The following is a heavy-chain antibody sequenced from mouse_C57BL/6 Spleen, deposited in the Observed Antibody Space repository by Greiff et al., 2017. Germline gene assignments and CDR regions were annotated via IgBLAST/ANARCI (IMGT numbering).Heavy chain of an antibody. CDR3: ARDYSNYVTWFAY. J-gene: IGHJ3*01. V-gene: IGHV1-64*01. CDR2: IHPNSGST. Sequence: VQLQQPGAELVKPGASVKLSCKASGYTFTSYWMHWVKQRPGQGLEWIGMIHPNSGSTNYNEKFKSKATLTVDNSSSTAYMQLSSLTSEDSAVYYCARDYSNYVTWFAYWGQGTLVTVAA. CDR1: GYTFTSYW. D-gene: IGHD2-5*01.